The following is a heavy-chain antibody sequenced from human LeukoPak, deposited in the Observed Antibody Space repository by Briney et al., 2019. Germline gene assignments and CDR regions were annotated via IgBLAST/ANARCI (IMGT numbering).Heavy chain of an antibody. CDR3: ARAYYYGSGYYYYGMDV. CDR1: GGSIRSGDFY. V-gene: IGHV4-30-4*01. Sequence: SETLSLTCTVSGGSIRSGDFYWSWIRQPPGKGLEWIGYIYYSGSTYYNPSLKSRVTISVDTSKNQFSLKLSSVTAADTAVYYCARAYYYGSGYYYYGMDVWGQGTTVTVSS. J-gene: IGHJ6*02. D-gene: IGHD3-10*01. CDR2: IYYSGST.